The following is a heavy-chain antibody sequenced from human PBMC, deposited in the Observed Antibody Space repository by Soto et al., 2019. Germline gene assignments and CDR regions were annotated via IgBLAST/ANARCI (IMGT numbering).Heavy chain of an antibody. CDR3: ARDRNDWNYEGLDC. CDR2: INTADGVP. J-gene: IGHJ4*02. Sequence: QVQLVQSGAEVKKPGASVKVSCKASEYTFTDNGIHWLRLAPGQTPEWMGWINTADGVPKYSQNFQDRITITSDTSANTVYMELRSLTLEDTAIYYCARDRNDWNYEGLDCWGLGRQVTVSS. D-gene: IGHD1-7*01. CDR1: EYTFTDNG. V-gene: IGHV1-3*04.